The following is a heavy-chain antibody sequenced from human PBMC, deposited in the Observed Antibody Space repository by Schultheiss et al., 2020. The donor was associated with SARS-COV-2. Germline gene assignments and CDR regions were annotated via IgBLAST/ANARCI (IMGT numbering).Heavy chain of an antibody. Sequence: GGSLRLSCAASGFTFSSYWMHWVRQAPGKGLEWVAIISYDGTNKYYADSVKGRFTISRDNAKNSLYLQMNSLRAEDTAVYYCARDSYYYGSGNESLGYWGQGTLVTVSS. J-gene: IGHJ4*02. CDR2: ISYDGTNK. CDR3: ARDSYYYGSGNESLGY. CDR1: GFTFSSYW. V-gene: IGHV3-30*01. D-gene: IGHD3-10*01.